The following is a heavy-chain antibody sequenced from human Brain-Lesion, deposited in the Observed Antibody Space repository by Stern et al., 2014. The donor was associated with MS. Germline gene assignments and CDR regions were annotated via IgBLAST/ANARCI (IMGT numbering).Heavy chain of an antibody. V-gene: IGHV4-61*02. CDR3: ARGHWELLGNNYFDS. D-gene: IGHD1-26*01. CDR2: LHASGAT. J-gene: IGHJ4*02. Sequence: VQLVESGPGLVKPSQTLSLTCTVSGASISSGTSYWSWIRQPAGGGLEWIGRLHASGATYYNPSLKSRVPLSGDTSKNQFSLNLNSVTAADTAVYYCARGHWELLGNNYFDSWGQGTLVTVSS. CDR1: GASISSGTSY.